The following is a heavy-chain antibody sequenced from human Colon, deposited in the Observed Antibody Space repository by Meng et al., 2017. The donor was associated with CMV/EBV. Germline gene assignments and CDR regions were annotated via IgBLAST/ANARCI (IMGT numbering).Heavy chain of an antibody. V-gene: IGHV4-39*07. CDR3: ARDPSRPYYYGSGSYYIDLRNGMDV. CDR1: GTSITSVTNSIYY. D-gene: IGHD3-10*01. J-gene: IGHJ6*02. CDR2: IYYSGNT. Sequence: SETLSLTCAVSGTSITSVTNSIYYGGWVRQPPGKGLEWIGSIYYSGNTYYNPSLKSRVTISVDTSKNQFSLKLSSVTAADTAVYYCARDPSRPYYYGSGSYYIDLRNGMDVWGQGTTVTVSS.